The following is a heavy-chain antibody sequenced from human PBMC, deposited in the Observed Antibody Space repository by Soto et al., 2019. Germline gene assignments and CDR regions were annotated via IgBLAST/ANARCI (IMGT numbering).Heavy chain of an antibody. Sequence: QVQLQQWGAGLLKPSETLSLTCAVYGGSFSGYYWSWIRQPPGKGLEWIGVINHSGSTNYNPSLKSRVTISVDTSKNQFSLKLSSVTAADTAVYYCARYWGGNWFDPWGQGTLVTVSS. V-gene: IGHV4-34*01. CDR2: INHSGST. J-gene: IGHJ5*02. CDR1: GGSFSGYY. CDR3: ARYWGGNWFDP. D-gene: IGHD3-16*01.